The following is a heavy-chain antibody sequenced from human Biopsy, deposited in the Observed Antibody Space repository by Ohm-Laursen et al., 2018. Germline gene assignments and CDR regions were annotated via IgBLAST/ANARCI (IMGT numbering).Heavy chain of an antibody. D-gene: IGHD5-24*01. CDR3: ARGPSGVATIG. CDR1: GFTFNNYG. J-gene: IGHJ4*02. V-gene: IGHV3-33*08. CDR2: IIYDGSNT. Sequence: SLRLSCAASGFTFNNYGMHWVRQAPGKGLEWVAFIIYDGSNTYYADSVKGRFTISRDNSRDTLYLQMNSLRVEDTAVYYCARGPSGVATIGRGQGTLVTVSS.